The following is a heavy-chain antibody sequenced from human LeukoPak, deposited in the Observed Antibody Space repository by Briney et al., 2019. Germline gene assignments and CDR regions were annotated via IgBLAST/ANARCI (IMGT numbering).Heavy chain of an antibody. Sequence: GGSLRLSCAASGFSFSTYWMSWVRQAPGKGLEWVANIKQDGSEKYYVDSVKGRFTISRDNAKNSLYLQMNSLRAEDTAVYYCARSDPRVIMIAGFDYWGRGTLVTVSS. CDR2: IKQDGSEK. CDR1: GFSFSTYW. D-gene: IGHD3-22*01. J-gene: IGHJ4*02. V-gene: IGHV3-7*04. CDR3: ARSDPRVIMIAGFDY.